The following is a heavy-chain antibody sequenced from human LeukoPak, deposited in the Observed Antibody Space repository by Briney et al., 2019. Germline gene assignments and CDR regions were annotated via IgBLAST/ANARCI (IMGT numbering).Heavy chain of an antibody. CDR2: IKQDGSEK. CDR1: GFTFSSYW. D-gene: IGHD3-22*01. CDR3: ATYSSLNRREFQY. V-gene: IGHV3-7*01. J-gene: IGHJ1*01. Sequence: GGSLRLSCAASGFTFSSYWMSWVRQAPGQGLEWVANIKQDGSEKYHVDSVKGRFTISRDNAKNSLFLQMNSLRAEDTAVYYCATYSSLNRREFQYWGQGTLLTVSS.